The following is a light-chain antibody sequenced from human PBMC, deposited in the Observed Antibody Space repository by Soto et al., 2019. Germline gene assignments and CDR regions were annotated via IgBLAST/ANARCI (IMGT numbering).Light chain of an antibody. V-gene: IGKV3-20*01. CDR2: GAS. Sequence: EIVLTHSPGTLSLSPGERATLSCKASQSVSSNFLAWYQRKPGQAPRLLIYGASYRATDIPYRFSGSGSGTDFTLTITRLEPVDFAVYYCQQYGTSPPTFGQGTKVEI. CDR3: QQYGTSPPT. J-gene: IGKJ1*01. CDR1: QSVSSNF.